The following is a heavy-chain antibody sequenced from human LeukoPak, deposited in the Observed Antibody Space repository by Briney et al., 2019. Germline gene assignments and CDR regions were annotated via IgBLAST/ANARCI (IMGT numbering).Heavy chain of an antibody. D-gene: IGHD2-2*01. V-gene: IGHV3-23*01. CDR1: GFTFSSYA. J-gene: IGHJ3*02. CDR3: AKDHGVVVVPAAAGAFDI. CDR2: IRGSGGST. Sequence: GGSLRLSCAASGFTFSSYAMSWVRQAPGKGLEWVSAIRGSGGSTYYADSVKGRFTISRDNSKNTLYLQMNSLRAEDTAVYYCAKDHGVVVVPAAAGAFDIWGQGTMVTVSS.